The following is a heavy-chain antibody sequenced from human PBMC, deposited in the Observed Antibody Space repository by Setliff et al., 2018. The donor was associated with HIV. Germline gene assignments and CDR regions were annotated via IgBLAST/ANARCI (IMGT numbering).Heavy chain of an antibody. J-gene: IGHJ5*02. Sequence: TSETLSLTCTVSGGSISSGGYYWSWIRQHPGKGLEWIGYISYSGSTYYNPSLKSRVTISVDTSKNQFSLKLSSVTAADTAVYYCARDFNMVRGVIGWFDPWGQGTLVT. CDR3: ARDFNMVRGVIGWFDP. D-gene: IGHD3-10*01. V-gene: IGHV4-31*03. CDR1: GGSISSGGYY. CDR2: ISYSGST.